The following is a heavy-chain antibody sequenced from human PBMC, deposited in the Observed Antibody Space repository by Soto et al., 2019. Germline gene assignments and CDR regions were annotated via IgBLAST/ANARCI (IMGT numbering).Heavy chain of an antibody. CDR1: GFTFSSYW. CDR2: INSDGSST. CDR3: AKVDCSGGSCYSVSYYYGMDV. Sequence: GSLRLSCAASGFTFSSYWMHWVRQAPGKGLVWVSRINSDGSSTSYADYVKGRFTISRDNAKNTLYLKMNSLRAEDTAVYYCAKVDCSGGSCYSVSYYYGMDVWGQGTTVTVSS. D-gene: IGHD2-15*01. V-gene: IGHV3-74*01. J-gene: IGHJ6*02.